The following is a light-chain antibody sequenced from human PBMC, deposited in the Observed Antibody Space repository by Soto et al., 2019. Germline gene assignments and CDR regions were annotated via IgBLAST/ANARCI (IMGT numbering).Light chain of an antibody. V-gene: IGKV3-20*01. Sequence: EIVLTQSPGTLSLSPGERATLSCRASQSVGNDYLAWYQQKPGQAPRLLIDDASNRAAGIPDRFSGSGSGTDFTLTISRLEPEDFAVYYCQQCATSPLTFGQRTRVDIK. CDR3: QQCATSPLT. J-gene: IGKJ1*01. CDR1: QSVGNDY. CDR2: DAS.